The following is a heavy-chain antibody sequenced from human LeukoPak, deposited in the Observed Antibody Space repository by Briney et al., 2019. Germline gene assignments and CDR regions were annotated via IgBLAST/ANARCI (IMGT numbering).Heavy chain of an antibody. Sequence: SETLSLTCAVYGGSFSGYYWSWIRQPPGKGLEWIGEINHSGSTNYNPSLKSRVTISVDTSKNQFSLKLSSVTAADTAVSYCARLLPYYYGSGSYYTSWFDPWGQGTLVTVSS. D-gene: IGHD3-10*01. CDR1: GGSFSGYY. J-gene: IGHJ5*02. V-gene: IGHV4-34*01. CDR2: INHSGST. CDR3: ARLLPYYYGSGSYYTSWFDP.